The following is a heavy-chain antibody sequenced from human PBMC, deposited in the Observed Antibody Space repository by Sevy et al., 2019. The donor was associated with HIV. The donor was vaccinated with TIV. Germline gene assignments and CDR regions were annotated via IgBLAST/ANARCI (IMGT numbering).Heavy chain of an antibody. J-gene: IGHJ4*02. Sequence: ASVKVSCKVSGYTLMDLSMHWLRQPPGKGLEWMGRFDPEDGETIYAQKFQGRVTLTEDTSTDTAYMELSSLRSEDTAVYYCATAREYYQDSSGYLDFWGQGTLVTVSS. CDR1: GYTLMDLS. CDR3: ATAREYYQDSSGYLDF. D-gene: IGHD3-22*01. V-gene: IGHV1-24*01. CDR2: FDPEDGET.